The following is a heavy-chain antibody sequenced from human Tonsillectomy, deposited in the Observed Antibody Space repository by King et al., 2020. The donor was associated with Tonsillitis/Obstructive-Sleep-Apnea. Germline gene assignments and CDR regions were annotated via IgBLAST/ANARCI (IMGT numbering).Heavy chain of an antibody. D-gene: IGHD3-22*01. CDR2: IIPILGIA. CDR1: GGTFSSYA. J-gene: IGHJ5*02. Sequence: QLVQSGAEVKKPGSSVKVSCKASGGTFSSYAISWVRQAPGQGLEWMGRIIPILGIANYAQKFQGRVTIIADKSTSTAYMELSSLRSEDTAVYYCARGHYDSSGYYHPWGQGTLVTVSS. V-gene: IGHV1-69*09. CDR3: ARGHYDSSGYYHP.